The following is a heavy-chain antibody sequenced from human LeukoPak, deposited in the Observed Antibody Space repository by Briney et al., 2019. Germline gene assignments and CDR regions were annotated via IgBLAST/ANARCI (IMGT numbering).Heavy chain of an antibody. CDR1: GGTFSSYA. Sequence: GASVKVSCKASGGTFSSYAISWVRQAPGQGVEGMGRIIPFLCIANYAQKFQGRVTITADKSTSTAYMELSSLRSEDTAVYYCARDPLYDSSGYYWGLNRNAFDIWGQGTMVTVSS. CDR3: ARDPLYDSSGYYWGLNRNAFDI. J-gene: IGHJ3*02. V-gene: IGHV1-69*04. CDR2: IIPFLCIA. D-gene: IGHD3-22*01.